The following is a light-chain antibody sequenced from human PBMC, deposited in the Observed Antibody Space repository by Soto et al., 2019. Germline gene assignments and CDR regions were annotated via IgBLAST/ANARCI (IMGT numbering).Light chain of an antibody. Sequence: EIAMPQSPATLFVSPGEGATLSCRSSQSISSNLAWYQQKPGQAPRLVIFDASTRATGIPDRFTGRGSGTEFTLTISSLQSEDSAVYFCQQYNDWPPITFGGGTKVDIK. CDR3: QQYNDWPPIT. V-gene: IGKV3-15*01. CDR1: QSISSN. CDR2: DAS. J-gene: IGKJ4*01.